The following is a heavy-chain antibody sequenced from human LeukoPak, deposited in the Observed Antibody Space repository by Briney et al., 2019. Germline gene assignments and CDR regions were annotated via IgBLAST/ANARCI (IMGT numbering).Heavy chain of an antibody. D-gene: IGHD1-26*01. CDR1: GYSFTSYW. V-gene: IGHV5-10-1*01. CDR2: IDPSDSYT. CDR3: ARHFLGELPDMDV. J-gene: IGHJ6*02. Sequence: TGESLKISCKGSGYSFTSYWISWVRQMPGKGLEWMGRIDPSDSYTKYSPYLQGHVTISGDESISTAYLQWSSLKASDTAMYYCARHFLGELPDMDVWGQGTTVTVSS.